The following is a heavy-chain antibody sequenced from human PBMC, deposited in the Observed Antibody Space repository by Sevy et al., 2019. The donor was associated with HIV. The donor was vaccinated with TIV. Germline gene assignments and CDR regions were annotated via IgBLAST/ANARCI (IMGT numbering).Heavy chain of an antibody. CDR3: ARDGDYGDYLWLES. V-gene: IGHV1-18*01. CDR1: GYPFTSFG. J-gene: IGHJ5*01. CDR2: ISTYNGNT. Sequence: ASVKVYCKASGYPFTSFGFTWVRQAPGQGLQWLGWISTYNGNTYYAPNLQGRLTMTADTSTSTVYMDLRSLRSDDTAVYYCARDGDYGDYLWLESWGQGTPVTVSS. D-gene: IGHD4-17*01.